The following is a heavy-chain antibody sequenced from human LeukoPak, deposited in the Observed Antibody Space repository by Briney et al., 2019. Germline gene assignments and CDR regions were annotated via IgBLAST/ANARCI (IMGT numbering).Heavy chain of an antibody. CDR3: ARQLGYSSGFDLDY. D-gene: IGHD6-19*01. CDR2: IYPGDSET. Sequence: GGSLKISCKGSGYSFTSYWIGWVRQLPGKGLGGRGIIYPGDSETRYSPSFQGQVTISADKSISTAYLQWSSLKASDTAMYYCARQLGYSSGFDLDYWGQGTLVTVSS. J-gene: IGHJ4*02. V-gene: IGHV5-51*01. CDR1: GYSFTSYW.